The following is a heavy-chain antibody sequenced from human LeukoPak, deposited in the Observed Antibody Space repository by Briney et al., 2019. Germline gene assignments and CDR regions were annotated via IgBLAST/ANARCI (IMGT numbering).Heavy chain of an antibody. CDR2: IIPIFGTA. V-gene: IGHV1-69*01. CDR1: GGTFSSYA. D-gene: IGHD3-22*01. CDR3: ARTTHYYDSSGYSHFDY. Sequence: ASVKVSCKASGGTFSSYAISWVRQAPGQGLEWMGGIIPIFGTANYAQKFQGRVTITADESTSTAYMELSSLRSEDTAVYYCARTTHYYDSSGYSHFDYWGQGTLVTVSS. J-gene: IGHJ4*02.